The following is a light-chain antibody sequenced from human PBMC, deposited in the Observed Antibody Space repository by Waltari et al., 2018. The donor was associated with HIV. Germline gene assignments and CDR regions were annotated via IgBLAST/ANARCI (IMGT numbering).Light chain of an antibody. V-gene: IGLV2-14*03. CDR1: GSDIGGYNY. J-gene: IGLJ2*01. CDR3: SSYTSITLI. Sequence: QSALTQPASVSGSPGQSITISCTGSGSDIGGYNYVSWYQHYPGKAPKLIIYDVSRRPSVVSNRFSGSNSGNTASLTISGLRAEDEADYYCSSYTSITLIFGGGTKLTVL. CDR2: DVS.